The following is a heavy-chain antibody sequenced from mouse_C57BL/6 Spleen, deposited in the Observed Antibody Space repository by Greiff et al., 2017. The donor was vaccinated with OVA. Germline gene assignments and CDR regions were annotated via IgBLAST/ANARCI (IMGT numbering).Heavy chain of an antibody. D-gene: IGHD6-1*01. V-gene: IGHV1-54*01. CDR1: GYAFTNYL. Sequence: VQLQQSGAELVRPGTSVKVSCKASGYAFTNYLIEWVKQRPGQGLEWIGVINPGSGGTNYNEKFKGKATLTADKSSSTAYMQLSSLTSEDSAVYFCARERASDLSMDYWGQGTSVTVSS. CDR2: INPGSGGT. CDR3: ARERASDLSMDY. J-gene: IGHJ4*01.